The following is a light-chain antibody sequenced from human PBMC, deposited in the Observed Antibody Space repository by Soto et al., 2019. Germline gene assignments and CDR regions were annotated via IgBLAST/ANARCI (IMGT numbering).Light chain of an antibody. CDR2: GAS. V-gene: IGKV1-39*01. Sequence: DIQMTQSPSSLSASVGARVTIARRASQSISIHLNWYQQKPGKVPNLLIYGASSLKSGVPARFRGSGSGTDFILTISSLQPEDFAIYYCQQTYTTPEITFGQGTRLE. J-gene: IGKJ5*01. CDR1: QSISIH. CDR3: QQTYTTPEIT.